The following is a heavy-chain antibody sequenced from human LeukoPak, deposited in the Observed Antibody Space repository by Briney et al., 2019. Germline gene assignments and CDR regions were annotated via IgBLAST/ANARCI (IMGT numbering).Heavy chain of an antibody. Sequence: GGSLRLSCAASGFTFSSYAMHWVRQAPGKGLEWVAVISYDGSNKYYADSVKGRFTISRDNSKNTLYLQMNSLRAEDTAVYYCAKDDRRSESITMIVVVPDYWGQGTLVTVSS. J-gene: IGHJ4*02. D-gene: IGHD3-22*01. CDR3: AKDDRRSESITMIVVVPDY. V-gene: IGHV3-30-3*01. CDR1: GFTFSSYA. CDR2: ISYDGSNK.